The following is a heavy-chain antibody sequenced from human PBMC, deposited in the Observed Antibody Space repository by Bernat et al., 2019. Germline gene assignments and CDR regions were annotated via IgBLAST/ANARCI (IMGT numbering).Heavy chain of an antibody. CDR1: GFTFSSYA. CDR2: ISYDGSNK. J-gene: IGHJ3*02. Sequence: QVQLVESGGGVVQPGRSLRLSCAASGFTFSSYAMHWVRQAPGKGLDWVALISYDGSNKYYADSVKGRFTISRDNAKNSLYLQMNSLRAEDTAVYYCARGGPYGYSLDIWGQGTMVTVSS. D-gene: IGHD5-18*01. V-gene: IGHV3-30-3*01. CDR3: ARGGPYGYSLDI.